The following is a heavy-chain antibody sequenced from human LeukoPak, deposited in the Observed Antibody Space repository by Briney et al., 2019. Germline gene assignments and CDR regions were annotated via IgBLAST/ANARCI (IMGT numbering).Heavy chain of an antibody. CDR1: GFTFSSYA. CDR3: ARPSDWNYVLDY. J-gene: IGHJ4*02. CDR2: ISATGAST. Sequence: GGSLRLSCAASGFTFSSYAMSWVRRAPGKGLEWVSTISATGASTYYADSVKGRFTISRDNSRNTLYLQMNRLTAADTAVYYCARPSDWNYVLDYWGQGTLVTVSS. V-gene: IGHV3-23*01. D-gene: IGHD1-7*01.